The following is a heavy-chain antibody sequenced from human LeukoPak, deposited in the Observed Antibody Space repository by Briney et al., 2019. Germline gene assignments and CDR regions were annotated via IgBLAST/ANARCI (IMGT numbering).Heavy chain of an antibody. D-gene: IGHD2-21*02. CDR1: GFTFSSYG. CDR3: AKDVVSCGGDCYLSGD. V-gene: IGHV3-30*18. J-gene: IGHJ4*02. CDR2: ISYDGSNK. Sequence: RGSLRLSCAASGFTFSSYGMHWVRQAPGKRLEWVAVISYDGSNKYYADSVKGRFTISRDNSKNTLYLQMNSLRAEDTAVYYCAKDVVSCGGDCYLSGDWGQGTLVIVSS.